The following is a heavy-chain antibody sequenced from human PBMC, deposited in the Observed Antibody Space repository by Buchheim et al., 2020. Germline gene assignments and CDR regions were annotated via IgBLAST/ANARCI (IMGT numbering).Heavy chain of an antibody. Sequence: EVQLLESGGGLVQPGGSLRLSCAASGFTFSSYAMSWVRQAPGKGLEWVSAISGSGGSTYYADSVKGRFTISRDNSKNTLYLQMNSLRAENTAVYYCGKDRRIAAAGIFSRAVAFGYWGQGTL. CDR2: ISGSGGST. CDR1: GFTFSSYA. D-gene: IGHD6-13*01. CDR3: GKDRRIAAAGIFSRAVAFGY. J-gene: IGHJ4*02. V-gene: IGHV3-23*01.